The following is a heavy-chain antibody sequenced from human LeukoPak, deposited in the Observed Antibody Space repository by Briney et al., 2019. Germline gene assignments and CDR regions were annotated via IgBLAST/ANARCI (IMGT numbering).Heavy chain of an antibody. CDR2: INHSGST. Sequence: SETLSLTCAVSGGSISSGGYSWSWIRQPPGKGLEWIGYINHSGSTNYNPSLKSRVTISVDTSKNQFSLKLSSVTAADTAVYYCARLAATQKTGDYWGQGTLVTVSS. J-gene: IGHJ4*02. CDR3: ARLAATQKTGDY. V-gene: IGHV4-30-2*01. D-gene: IGHD2-15*01. CDR1: GGSISSGGYS.